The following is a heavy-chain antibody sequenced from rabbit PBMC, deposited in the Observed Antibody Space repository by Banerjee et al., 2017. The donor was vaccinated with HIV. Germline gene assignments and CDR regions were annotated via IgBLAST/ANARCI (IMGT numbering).Heavy chain of an antibody. CDR3: ARDPRVDL. V-gene: IGHV1S45*01. CDR2: IDFGSGTT. J-gene: IGHJ4*01. Sequence: QEQLVQSWGGLVQPGGSLKLPCKASEFDLSSYYMCWVRQAPGKGLEWIACIDFGSGTTGFATWAKGRFTISKTSSTTVTLQMTSLTAADTATYFCARDPRVDLWGPGTLVTVS. CDR1: EFDLSSYY.